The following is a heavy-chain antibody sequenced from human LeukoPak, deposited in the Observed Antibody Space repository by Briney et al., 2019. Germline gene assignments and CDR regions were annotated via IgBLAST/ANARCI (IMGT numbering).Heavy chain of an antibody. CDR2: INHSGST. D-gene: IGHD1-26*01. J-gene: IGHJ4*02. CDR3: ARGYSGSYPH. Sequence: SETLSLTCAVYGGSFSGYYWSWIRQPPGKGLEWIGEINHSGSTNYNPSLKSRVTISVDTSKNQFSLKLSSVTAADMAVYYCARGYSGSYPHWGQGTLVTVSS. CDR1: GGSFSGYY. V-gene: IGHV4-34*01.